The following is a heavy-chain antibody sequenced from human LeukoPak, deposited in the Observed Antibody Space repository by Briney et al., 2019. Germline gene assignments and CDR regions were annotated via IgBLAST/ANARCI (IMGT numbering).Heavy chain of an antibody. D-gene: IGHD1-7*01. CDR3: GTLRYNWNYYFES. CDR2: TYYGGSA. CDR1: GGSMSSSSYY. V-gene: IGHV4-39*01. Sequence: PSETLSLTCTVSGGSMSSSSYYWGWLRQPPGKGLEWVGSTYYGGSAYYNPSLESRLAISVDTSMNQFSLKLNSVTAADTAVYYCGTLRYNWNYYFESWGQGTLVTVSS. J-gene: IGHJ4*02.